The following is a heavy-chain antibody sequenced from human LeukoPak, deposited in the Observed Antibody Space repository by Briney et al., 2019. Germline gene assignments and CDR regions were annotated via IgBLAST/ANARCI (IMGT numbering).Heavy chain of an antibody. CDR1: GGSISSYY. CDR2: IYYSGST. D-gene: IGHD3-22*01. V-gene: IGHV4-59*01. J-gene: IGHJ6*03. CDR3: ARGVYDSSGYDYYYMDV. Sequence: PSETLSLTCTVSGGSISSYYWSWIRQPPGKGLEWIGYIYYSGSTNYNPSLKSRVTISVDTSKNQFSLKLSSVTAADTAVYYCARGVYDSSGYDYYYMDVWGKGTTVTVCS.